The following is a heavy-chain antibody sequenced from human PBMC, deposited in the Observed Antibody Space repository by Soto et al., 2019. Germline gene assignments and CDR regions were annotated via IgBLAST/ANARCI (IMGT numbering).Heavy chain of an antibody. CDR1: GDTVSSNCAT. Sequence: QTLSLTCAISGDTVSSNCATWSWIRQSPSRGLEWLGRTYYRSKWYNDYAVSVKSRITINPDTSKNLFSLQLTSVTPEDTAVYYCARKVAGSAFDIWGQGTTVTVSS. CDR3: ARKVAGSAFDI. V-gene: IGHV6-1*01. D-gene: IGHD6-19*01. CDR2: TYYRSKWYN. J-gene: IGHJ3*02.